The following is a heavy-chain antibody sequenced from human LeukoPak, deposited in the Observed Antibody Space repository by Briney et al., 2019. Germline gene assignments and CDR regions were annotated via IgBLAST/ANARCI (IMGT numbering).Heavy chain of an antibody. CDR3: AKDIASGSYLDY. J-gene: IGHJ4*02. CDR2: ISGDGGST. Sequence: AGRSLRLSCAASGFTFDDYAMPWVRQAPGKGLEWVSLISGDGGSTYYADSVKGRFTIFRDNSKNSLYLQMNGLRTEDTALYYCAKDIASGSYLDYWGQGTLFTVPS. V-gene: IGHV3-43*02. D-gene: IGHD1-26*01. CDR1: GFTFDDYA.